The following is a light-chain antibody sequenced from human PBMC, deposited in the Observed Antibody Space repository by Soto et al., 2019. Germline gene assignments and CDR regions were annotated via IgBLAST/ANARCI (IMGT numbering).Light chain of an antibody. CDR1: QSVSSN. J-gene: IGKJ5*01. CDR3: QQYNNWPFS. CDR2: GAS. Sequence: EIVMTQSPATLSVSPGERAPLSCRASQSVSSNLAWYQQKPGQAPRLLIYGASTRATGIPARFSGTGSETDFTLTISGLQSEESAVYFCQQYNNWPFSVGQGTRLEIK. V-gene: IGKV3-15*01.